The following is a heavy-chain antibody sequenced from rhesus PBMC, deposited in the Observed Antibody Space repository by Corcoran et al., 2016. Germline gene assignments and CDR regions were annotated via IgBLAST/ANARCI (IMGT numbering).Heavy chain of an antibody. D-gene: IGHD1-14*01. CDR2: ISCRSEST. J-gene: IGHJ4*01. V-gene: IGHV4-147*01. CDR3: ARDRGTTY. Sequence: QLQLQESGPGLVKPSETLSLTCAVSGGPIRSNWWSWIRQPPGKGREWIGRISCRSESTSYNPSLKRLVTISTDTPKNQLSLNLISVTAADTAVYYCARDRGTTYWGQGVLVTVSS. CDR1: GGPIRSNW.